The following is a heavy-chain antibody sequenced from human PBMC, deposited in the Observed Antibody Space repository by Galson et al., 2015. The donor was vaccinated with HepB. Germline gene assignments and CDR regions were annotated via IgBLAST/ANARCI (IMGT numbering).Heavy chain of an antibody. J-gene: IGHJ4*02. CDR1: GFTFSSYA. CDR3: AKDALLIIAAAGPYFDY. V-gene: IGHV3-23*01. Sequence: SLRFSCAAYGFTFSSYAMRWVRQAPGKGLEWVSAISGSGGSTYYADAVKGRFTISRDNSKNTLYLQMNSLRAEDTAVYYCAKDALLIIAAAGPYFDYWGQGTLVTVSS. CDR2: ISGSGGST. D-gene: IGHD6-13*01.